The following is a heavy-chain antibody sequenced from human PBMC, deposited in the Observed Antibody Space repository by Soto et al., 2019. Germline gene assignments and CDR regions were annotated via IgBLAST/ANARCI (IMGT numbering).Heavy chain of an antibody. CDR3: ARGSIVVVPAADTNAFDI. Sequence: GASVKVSCKASGYTFTSYDINWVRQATGQGLEWMGWMNPNSGNTGYAQKFQGRVTMTRNTSISTAYMELSSLRSEDTAVYYCARGSIVVVPAADTNAFDIWGQGTMVTVSS. D-gene: IGHD2-2*01. CDR2: MNPNSGNT. V-gene: IGHV1-8*01. CDR1: GYTFTSYD. J-gene: IGHJ3*02.